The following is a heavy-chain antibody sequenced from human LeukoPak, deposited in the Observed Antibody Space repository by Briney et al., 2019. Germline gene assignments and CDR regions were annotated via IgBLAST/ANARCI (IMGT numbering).Heavy chain of an antibody. CDR3: AKDGFADYYDSSGSNY. CDR1: GFTFSSDA. D-gene: IGHD3-22*01. V-gene: IGHV3-23*01. CDR2: ISGSGGST. Sequence: GGSLRLSCAASGFTFSSDAMSWVRQAPGKGLEWVSAISGSGGSTYYADSVKGRFTISRDNSKNTLYLQMNSLRAEDTAVYYCAKDGFADYYDSSGSNYWGQGTLVTVSS. J-gene: IGHJ4*02.